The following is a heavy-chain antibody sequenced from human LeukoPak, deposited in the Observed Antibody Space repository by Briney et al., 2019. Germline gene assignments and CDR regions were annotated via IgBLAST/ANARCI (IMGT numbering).Heavy chain of an antibody. D-gene: IGHD6-13*01. Sequence: GGSLRLSCATSGFSFSSYAMSWVRQAPGKGLEWVSAMSSSDDGRYYAASVRGRFTISRDTSRSTLYLQMNSLRAEDAAVYYCASAPVGYSSSWYTGGFDPWGQGTLVTVSS. V-gene: IGHV3-23*01. J-gene: IGHJ5*02. CDR3: ASAPVGYSSSWYTGGFDP. CDR1: GFSFSSYA. CDR2: MSSSDDGR.